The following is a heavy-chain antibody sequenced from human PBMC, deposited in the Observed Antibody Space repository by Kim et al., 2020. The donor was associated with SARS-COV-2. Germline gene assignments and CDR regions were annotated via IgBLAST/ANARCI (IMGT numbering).Heavy chain of an antibody. V-gene: IGHV4-31*02. CDR3: ARGRITIFGVVTEFDY. Sequence: SLKRRVTIAVVTSKNQFSLKLSSVTAADTAVYYCARGRITIFGVVTEFDYWGQGTLVTVSS. J-gene: IGHJ4*02. D-gene: IGHD3-3*01.